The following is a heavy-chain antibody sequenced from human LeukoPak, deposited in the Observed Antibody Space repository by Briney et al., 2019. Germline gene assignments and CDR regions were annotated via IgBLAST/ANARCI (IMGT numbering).Heavy chain of an antibody. V-gene: IGHV1-8*03. J-gene: IGHJ6*03. CDR1: GYTFTRYD. CDR3: ARGGVRTVTTSSGIIDMDV. D-gene: IGHD4-17*01. CDR2: MNPNRGNT. Sequence: GASVKVSCKASGYTFTRYDINWVRQATGQGLEGMGWMNPNRGNTGYAQKFQGRVTITRNTSISTAYMELSSLRSEDTAVYYCARGGVRTVTTSSGIIDMDVWGKGTTVTVSS.